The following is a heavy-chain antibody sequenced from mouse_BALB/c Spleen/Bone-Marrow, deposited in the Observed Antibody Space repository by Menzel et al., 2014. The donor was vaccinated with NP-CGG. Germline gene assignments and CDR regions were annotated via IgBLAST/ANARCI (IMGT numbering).Heavy chain of an antibody. V-gene: IGHV14-3*02. D-gene: IGHD1-1*01. J-gene: IGHJ4*01. Sequence: VQLQQSGAELVKPGASVKLSCTASGFNIKDTYIHWVKQRPEHGLEWIGRIDPANGNTKYDPKFQGKATITADTSSNTAYLHLSSLTSEDTAVYYCARYRYYGSSGWDYWGQGTSVTVSS. CDR3: ARYRYYGSSGWDY. CDR1: GFNIKDTY. CDR2: IDPANGNT.